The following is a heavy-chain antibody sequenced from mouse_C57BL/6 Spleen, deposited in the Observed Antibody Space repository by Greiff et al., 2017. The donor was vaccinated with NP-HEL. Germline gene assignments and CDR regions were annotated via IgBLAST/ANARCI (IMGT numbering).Heavy chain of an antibody. V-gene: IGHV1-26*01. CDR1: GYTFTDYY. J-gene: IGHJ1*03. CDR3: ARRGYYGLWYFDV. CDR2: INPNNGGT. D-gene: IGHD1-1*01. Sequence: EVQLQQSGPELVKPGASVKISCKASGYTFTDYYMNWVKQSHGKSLEWIGDINPNNGGTSYNQKFKGKATLTVDKSSSTAYMELRSLTSEDSAVYYCARRGYYGLWYFDVWGTGTTVTVSS.